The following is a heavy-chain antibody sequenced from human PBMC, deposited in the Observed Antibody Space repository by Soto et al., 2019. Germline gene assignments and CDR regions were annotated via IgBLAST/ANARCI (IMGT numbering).Heavy chain of an antibody. Sequence: GGSLRLSCAASGFTFSSYAMSWVRQAPGKGLEWVSVISGSGGSIYYADSVKGRFTISRDNSKNSLYLQMNSLRAEDTAVYYCARDPGKSSGWPIFDPWGQGTLVTVSS. V-gene: IGHV3-23*01. J-gene: IGHJ5*02. CDR3: ARDPGKSSGWPIFDP. CDR2: ISGSGGSI. CDR1: GFTFSSYA. D-gene: IGHD6-19*01.